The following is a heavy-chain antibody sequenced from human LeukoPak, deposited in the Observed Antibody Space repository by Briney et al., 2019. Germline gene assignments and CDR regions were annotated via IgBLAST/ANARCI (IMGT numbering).Heavy chain of an antibody. Sequence: KPSETLSLTCTVSGGSISSSSYYWGWIRQPPGKGLEWIGSIYYSGSTYYNPSLKSRVTISVDTSKNQFSLKLSSVTAADTAVYYCARDLGDYYDSSGRWGQGTLVTVSS. CDR1: GGSISSSSYY. CDR3: ARDLGDYYDSSGR. CDR2: IYYSGST. V-gene: IGHV4-39*07. J-gene: IGHJ4*02. D-gene: IGHD3-22*01.